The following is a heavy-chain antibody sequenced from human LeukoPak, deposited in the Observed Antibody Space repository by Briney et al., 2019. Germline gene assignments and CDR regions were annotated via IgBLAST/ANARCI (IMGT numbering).Heavy chain of an antibody. CDR3: AKVYVGSWYAYDH. CDR1: GFTFDDYA. J-gene: IGHJ4*02. CDR2: ISGDGGTT. D-gene: IGHD6-13*01. Sequence: GGSLRLSCTASGFTFDDYAMHWARQAPAKGLEWVSLISGDGGTTDYADSVKGRFTISRDNRRNSLYLHMNRLRTEDTALYFCAKVYVGSWYAYDHWGQGTLVTVSS. V-gene: IGHV3-43*02.